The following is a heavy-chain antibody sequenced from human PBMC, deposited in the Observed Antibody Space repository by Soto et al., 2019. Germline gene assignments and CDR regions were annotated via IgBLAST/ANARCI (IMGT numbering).Heavy chain of an antibody. CDR3: ASALETGDY. CDR2: IWYDGSNK. CDR1: GFTVSNYG. D-gene: IGHD3-10*01. V-gene: IGHV3-33*01. Sequence: QVQLVESGGGVVQPGRSLRLSCVASGFTVSNYGMHWVRQAPGKGPEWVAVIWYDGSNKDYADSVKGRFTISRDNSRNTLYLQMNSLRAEDTAVYYCASALETGDYWGQGTLVTVSS. J-gene: IGHJ4*02.